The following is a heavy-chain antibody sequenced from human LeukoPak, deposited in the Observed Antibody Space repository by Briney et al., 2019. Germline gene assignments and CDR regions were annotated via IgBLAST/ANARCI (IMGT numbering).Heavy chain of an antibody. CDR2: INPSDGST. J-gene: IGHJ4*02. Sequence: ASVKVSCKASGYTFTSYYMHWVRQAPGQGLEWMGVINPSDGSTNYAQKYQDRVTMTRDTSTRTVYMQLSSLRSDDTAVYYCARDVAREFDYWGQGTLVTVSS. CDR1: GYTFTSYY. V-gene: IGHV1-46*01. CDR3: ARDVAREFDY.